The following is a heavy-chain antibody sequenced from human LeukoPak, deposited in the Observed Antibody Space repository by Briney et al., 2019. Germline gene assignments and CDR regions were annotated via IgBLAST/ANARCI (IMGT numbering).Heavy chain of an antibody. CDR2: IKQDGSEK. J-gene: IGHJ4*02. CDR3: ARVYAGSGYYYGNY. Sequence: GGSLRLSCAASGFTFSSYWMSWVRQAPGKGLEWVANIKQDGSEKYYVDSVKGRFTISRDNARNTLYLQMNSLTADDTAVYYCARVYAGSGYYYGNYWGQGTLVTVSS. D-gene: IGHD3-22*01. V-gene: IGHV3-7*01. CDR1: GFTFSSYW.